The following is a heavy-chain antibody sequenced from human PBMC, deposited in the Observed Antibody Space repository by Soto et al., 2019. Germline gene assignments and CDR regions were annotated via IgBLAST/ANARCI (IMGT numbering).Heavy chain of an antibody. V-gene: IGHV4-59*12. CDR1: GGSISSYY. CDR3: ARDSVVYGQNARFLERPYNRFDP. D-gene: IGHD3-3*01. CDR2: IYYSGST. Sequence: PSETLSLTCAVSGGSISSYYWSWIRQPPGKGLEWIGYIYYSGSTYYNPSLKSRVTISVDTSKNQFSLKLSSVTAADTAVYYCARDSVVYGQNARFLERPYNRFDPWGQGTLVTVSS. J-gene: IGHJ5*02.